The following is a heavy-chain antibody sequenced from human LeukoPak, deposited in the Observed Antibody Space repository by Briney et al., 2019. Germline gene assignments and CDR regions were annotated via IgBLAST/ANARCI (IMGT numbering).Heavy chain of an antibody. CDR2: INHSGST. V-gene: IGHV4-34*01. Sequence: PSETLSLTCAVYGGSFSGYYWSCIRQPPGKGLEWIGEINHSGSTNYNPSLKSRVTISVDTSKNQFSLKLSSLTAAGTAVYYCARGRIQLWTNWGQGTLVTVSS. CDR1: GGSFSGYY. D-gene: IGHD5-18*01. J-gene: IGHJ4*02. CDR3: ARGRIQLWTN.